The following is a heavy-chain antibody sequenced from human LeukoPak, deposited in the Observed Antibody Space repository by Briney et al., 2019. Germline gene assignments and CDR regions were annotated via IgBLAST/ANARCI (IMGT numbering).Heavy chain of an antibody. CDR2: ISWDGGST. CDR3: AKAPMFGELSGDYYYYYMDV. J-gene: IGHJ6*03. D-gene: IGHD3-10*02. Sequence: GGSLRLSCAASGFTFDDYTMHWVRQAPGKGLEWVSLISWDGGSTYYADSVKGRFTISRDNSKNSLYLQMNSLRTEDTALYYCAKAPMFGELSGDYYYYYMDVWGKGTTVTVSS. CDR1: GFTFDDYT. V-gene: IGHV3-43*01.